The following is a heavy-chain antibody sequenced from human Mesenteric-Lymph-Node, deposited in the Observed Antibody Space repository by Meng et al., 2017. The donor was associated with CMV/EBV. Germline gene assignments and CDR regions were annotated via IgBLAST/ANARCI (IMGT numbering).Heavy chain of an antibody. D-gene: IGHD3-9*01. Sequence: ASVTVSCKASGHTFTGYYIHWLRQAPGQGLEWMGWVNPNYGGADYAHNFQGRVTMTRDTTISTSYMELSSLTSDDTAVYYCAGYFRSSFDYWGQGTLVTVSS. CDR1: GHTFTGYY. V-gene: IGHV1-2*02. J-gene: IGHJ4*02. CDR2: VNPNYGGA. CDR3: AGYFRSSFDY.